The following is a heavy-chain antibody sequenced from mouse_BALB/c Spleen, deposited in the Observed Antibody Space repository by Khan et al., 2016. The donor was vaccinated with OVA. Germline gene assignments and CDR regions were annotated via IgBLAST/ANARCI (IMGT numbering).Heavy chain of an antibody. Sequence: EVQLQESGPGLVKPSQSLSLTCTVTGYSITSDFAWNWVRQFPGNKLEWMGYISFSGSTSYDPSLKSRLPITRDTSRNQFFLQLHSVTTEDTATYYCGRSLYYAYAYAMDYWGQGTSVTVSS. CDR2: ISFSGST. V-gene: IGHV3-2*02. J-gene: IGHJ4*01. D-gene: IGHD2-2*01. CDR3: GRSLYYAYAYAMDY. CDR1: GYSITSDFA.